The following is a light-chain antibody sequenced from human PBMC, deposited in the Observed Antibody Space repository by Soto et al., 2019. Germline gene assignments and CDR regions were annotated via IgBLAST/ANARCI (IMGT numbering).Light chain of an antibody. CDR2: AAP. Sequence: DIQMTQSPSSLAASVGDRVTITCRASQGIGNGLSWFQQKPGKAPKRLIYAAPTLQSGVPSRFGGSGSGTEFTLTISSLQPEDFATYYCLRHNDYPITFGQGTRLEIK. CDR1: QGIGNG. V-gene: IGKV1-17*01. CDR3: LRHNDYPIT. J-gene: IGKJ5*01.